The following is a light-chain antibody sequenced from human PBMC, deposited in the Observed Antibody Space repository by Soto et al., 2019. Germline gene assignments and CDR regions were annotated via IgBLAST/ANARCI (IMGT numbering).Light chain of an antibody. Sequence: DIQMTQSPSFLSASVGDKVTITCRATESVSKWLAWYQEKPGNPPRPLIYDASTLESGVPSRFSGSGSGTECTLTISSLQADDFAIYYGQQYNSYSWTVGQGTKVEMK. V-gene: IGKV1-5*01. CDR2: DAS. CDR3: QQYNSYSWT. J-gene: IGKJ1*01. CDR1: ESVSKW.